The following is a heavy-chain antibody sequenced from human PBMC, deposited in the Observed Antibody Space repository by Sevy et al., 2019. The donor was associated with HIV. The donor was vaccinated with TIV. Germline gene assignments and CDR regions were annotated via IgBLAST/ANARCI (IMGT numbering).Heavy chain of an antibody. CDR2: LSFGCGRI. D-gene: IGHD2-8*01. CDR1: GFNFNIYS. CDR3: AREGCTRPHDH. J-gene: IGHJ4*02. Sequence: GGSLRLSCVASGFNFNIYSMSWVRQAPGKGLEGVSTLSFGCGRINHADSVQGRFTMSRDDSKKTVYLEMNSLRAEDTAVYYCAREGCTRPHDHWGQGTLVTVSS. V-gene: IGHV3-23*01.